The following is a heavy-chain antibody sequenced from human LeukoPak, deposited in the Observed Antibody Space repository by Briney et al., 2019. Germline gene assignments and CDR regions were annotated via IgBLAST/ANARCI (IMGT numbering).Heavy chain of an antibody. CDR3: TRDPGVLTGYYYMDV. CDR1: GFTFGDYA. D-gene: IGHD6-13*01. Sequence: GGSLRLSCTASGFTFGDYAMSWVCKAPGKGLEWVGFIRSKAYGGTTEYAASVKGRFTISRDDSKSIAYLQMNSLNTEDTAVYYCTRDPGVLTGYYYMDVWGKGTTVTVSS. CDR2: IRSKAYGGTT. V-gene: IGHV3-49*04. J-gene: IGHJ6*03.